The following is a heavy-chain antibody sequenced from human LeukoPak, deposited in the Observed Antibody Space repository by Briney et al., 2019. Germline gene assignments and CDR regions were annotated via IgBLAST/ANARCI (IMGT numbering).Heavy chain of an antibody. V-gene: IGHV4-59*02. D-gene: IGHD2-2*01. CDR3: ARERCSSTSYSKPWYFDF. CDR2: IYYSGTT. J-gene: IGHJ2*01. CDR1: GGSVSSYY. Sequence: SETLSLTCTVSGGSVSSYYWTWIRQPPGEGPEWIAYIYYSGTTKYNPSLQSRVTISVDTSKNQFSLKLTAVTSADTAVYYCARERCSSTSYSKPWYFDFWARGTLVTVSS.